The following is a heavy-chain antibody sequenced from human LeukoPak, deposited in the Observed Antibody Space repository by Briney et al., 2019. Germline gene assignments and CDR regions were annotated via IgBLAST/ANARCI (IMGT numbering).Heavy chain of an antibody. D-gene: IGHD1-26*01. CDR1: GFKFNEYT. J-gene: IGHJ4*02. CDR3: ARGAEATSSFFDY. V-gene: IGHV3-21*06. Sequence: PGGSLRLSCAASYGFKFNEYTMNWVRQAPGKGLEWVSSISGSQTYIYYADSVRGRFTISRDNGKNSLFLQMDSLRAEDTAVYYCARGAEATSSFFDYWGQGIPVTVSS. CDR2: ISGSQTYI.